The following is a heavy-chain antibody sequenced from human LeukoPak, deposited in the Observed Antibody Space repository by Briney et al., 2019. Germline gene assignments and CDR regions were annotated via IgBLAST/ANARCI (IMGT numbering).Heavy chain of an antibody. J-gene: IGHJ6*03. V-gene: IGHV3-23*01. D-gene: IGHD3-10*01. Sequence: GGSLRLSCAASGFTFSSYAMNWVRQAPGKGLEWVSVISSSGGTTYYSDSVKGRFIISRDNSKNTLYLQMNSLRAEDAAVYYCVKFRGIQHYNYHMDVWGKGTTVTVSS. CDR1: GFTFSSYA. CDR3: VKFRGIQHYNYHMDV. CDR2: ISSSGGTT.